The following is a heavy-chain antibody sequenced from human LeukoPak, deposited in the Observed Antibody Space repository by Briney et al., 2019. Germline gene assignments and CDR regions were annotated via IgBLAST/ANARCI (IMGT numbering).Heavy chain of an antibody. V-gene: IGHV3-43*02. CDR3: AKKDDIQDAFDI. J-gene: IGHJ3*02. CDR2: ISASGGST. Sequence: GGSLRLSCAASGFTLSSYAMSWVRQAPGKGLEWVSSISASGGSTYYADSVKGRFTISRDNSKNSLYLQMNSLRTEDTALYYCAKKDDIQDAFDIWGQGTMVTVSS. CDR1: GFTLSSYA. D-gene: IGHD2-15*01.